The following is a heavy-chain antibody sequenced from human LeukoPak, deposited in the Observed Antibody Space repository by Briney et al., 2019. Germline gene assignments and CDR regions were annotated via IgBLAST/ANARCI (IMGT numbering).Heavy chain of an antibody. D-gene: IGHD2-2*01. CDR3: AKGSVSVVVPAVPYY. CDR1: GFTFKNYA. J-gene: IGHJ4*02. V-gene: IGHV3-23*01. CDR2: ISGSGGST. Sequence: GGSLRLSCAASGFTFKNYAMSWVRQAPGKGLEWVSGISGSGGSTYYADSVKGRFTISRDNSKNTLYLQMNSLRAEDTAVYYCAKGSVSVVVPAVPYYWGQGTPVTVSS.